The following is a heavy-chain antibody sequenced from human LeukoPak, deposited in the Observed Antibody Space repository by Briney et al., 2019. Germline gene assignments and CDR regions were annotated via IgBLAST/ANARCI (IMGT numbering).Heavy chain of an antibody. CDR1: GGSISSSSSY. CDR2: IYYSGST. V-gene: IGHV4-39*01. D-gene: IGHD3-22*01. J-gene: IGHJ6*03. CDR3: ARLTPLYYYDCSGRDYYYIDV. Sequence: PSETLSLTCTVSGGSISSSSSYWGWIPQPPGKGLEWIGIIYYSGSTYYNPSLKSRVTISVDTSKNQFSLKLSSVTAADTAVYYCARLTPLYYYDCSGRDYYYIDVSGKGTTVTVSS.